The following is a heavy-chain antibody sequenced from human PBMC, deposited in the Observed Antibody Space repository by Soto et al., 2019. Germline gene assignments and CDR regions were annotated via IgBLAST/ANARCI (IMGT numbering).Heavy chain of an antibody. D-gene: IGHD6-19*01. CDR2: TSSSDSSI. Sequence: EVQLVESGGGLAQPGGSLRLSCVVSGFTLSSYEVNWVRQAPGKGLEWVSYTSSSDSSIYYADSVKGRFTISRDNAKNSLYLQMNSLRAEDTAVYYCARQNGSGWEELFDYWGQGTLVTVSS. CDR1: GFTLSSYE. J-gene: IGHJ4*02. CDR3: ARQNGSGWEELFDY. V-gene: IGHV3-48*03.